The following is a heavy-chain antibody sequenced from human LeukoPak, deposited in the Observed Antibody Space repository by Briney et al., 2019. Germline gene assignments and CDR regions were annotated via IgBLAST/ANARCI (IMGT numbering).Heavy chain of an antibody. CDR3: ARLGVRYTTSSWWFDP. V-gene: IGHV4-59*08. CDR2: IYYSGST. D-gene: IGHD6-6*01. CDR1: GGSINTYY. Sequence: SETLSLTCTVSGGSINTYYWSWIRQPPGKGLEWIGYIYYSGSTNYSPSLKSRVTISVDTSKNQFSLKLSSVTAADTAAYYCARLGVRYTTSSWWFDPWGQGILVTVSS. J-gene: IGHJ5*02.